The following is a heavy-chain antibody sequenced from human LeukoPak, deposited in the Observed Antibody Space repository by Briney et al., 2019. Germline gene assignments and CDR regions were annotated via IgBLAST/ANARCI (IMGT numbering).Heavy chain of an antibody. CDR2: ISPPDSEA. J-gene: IGHJ4*02. V-gene: IGHV5-51*01. CDR1: GYSFTNDW. Sequence: GESLKISCKGSGYSFTNDWIGWVRQMPGKGLEWMGIISPPDSEARYSPPFQGQVTISVDKSISTAYLQWSSLKASDTAMYYCARLVSGSWAENFDYWGQGTPDTVSS. D-gene: IGHD6-13*01. CDR3: ARLVSGSWAENFDY.